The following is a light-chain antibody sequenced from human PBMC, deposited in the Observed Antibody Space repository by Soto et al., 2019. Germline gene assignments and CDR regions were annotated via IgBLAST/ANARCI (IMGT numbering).Light chain of an antibody. CDR1: QGISSY. Sequence: DIPLTQSPSFLSASVGDRVTITSRASQGISSYLAWYQQKPGKAPNLLIYAACSLQTGVPSRVSGSGSGTEFTLPVSSLQPEDFATYYCPSFGIPFGPGTKVDVK. CDR2: AAC. V-gene: IGKV1-9*01. CDR3: PSFGIP. J-gene: IGKJ3*01.